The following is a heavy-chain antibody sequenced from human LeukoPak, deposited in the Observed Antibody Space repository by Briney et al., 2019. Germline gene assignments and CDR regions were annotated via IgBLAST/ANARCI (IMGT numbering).Heavy chain of an antibody. V-gene: IGHV4-39*01. Sequence: PSETLSLTCTVSGGSISSSSYYWGWIRQPPGKGQEWIGSIYYSGSTYYNPSLKSRVTISVDTSKNQFSLKLSSVTAADTAVYYCARHRAPGVLGWDFDYWGKGTLVTVSS. CDR1: GGSISSSSYY. J-gene: IGHJ4*02. D-gene: IGHD3-10*02. CDR3: ARHRAPGVLGWDFDY. CDR2: IYYSGST.